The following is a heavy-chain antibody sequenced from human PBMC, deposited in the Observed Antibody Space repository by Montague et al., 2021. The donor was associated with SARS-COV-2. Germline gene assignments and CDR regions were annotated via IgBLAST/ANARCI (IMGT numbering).Heavy chain of an antibody. V-gene: IGHV4-34*01. CDR3: ARFLRRVVPAATGHWEKNYYYYYMDV. J-gene: IGHJ6*03. CDR1: GGSFSDYY. Sequence: SETLSLTCPVYGGSFSDYYWSWIRQPPGKGLEWIGEINHSGSTXXXPSXXXRVTISVDTSKNQFSLKLSSVTAADTAVYYCARFLRRVVPAATGHWEKNYYYYYMDVWGKGTTVTVSS. CDR2: INHSGST. D-gene: IGHD2-2*01.